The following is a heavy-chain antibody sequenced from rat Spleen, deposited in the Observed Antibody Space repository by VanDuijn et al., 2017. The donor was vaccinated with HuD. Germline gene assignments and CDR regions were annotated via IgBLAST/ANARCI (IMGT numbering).Heavy chain of an antibody. V-gene: IGHV5-25*01. CDR1: GFTFSTFY. J-gene: IGHJ2*01. CDR2: ISSGGGNA. CDR3: ARDRGYNYFDY. D-gene: IGHD1-9*01. Sequence: EVQVVESGGGLVQPGRSMKLSCAASGFTFSTFYMAWVRQTPTKGLEWVASISSGGGNAYYPDSMKGRFTISRDNTKSTLYLQMNSLRSEDTATYYCARDRGYNYFDYWGQGVMVTVSS.